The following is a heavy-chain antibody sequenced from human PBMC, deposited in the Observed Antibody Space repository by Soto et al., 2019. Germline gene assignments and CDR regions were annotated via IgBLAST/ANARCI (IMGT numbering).Heavy chain of an antibody. CDR2: IYRTGST. V-gene: IGHV4-4*02. CDR1: VGSFNSNKW. D-gene: IGHD3-9*01. CDR3: ANRDPRNLDDY. J-gene: IGHJ4*02. Sequence: SESLSLTYAVSVGSFNSNKWWTWARQPPGQGLEWIGEIYRTGSTNYNPSLKSRVTIPLDKSENHFYLKVASLTAADTAVYYCANRDPRNLDDYRGQGTLVTVSA.